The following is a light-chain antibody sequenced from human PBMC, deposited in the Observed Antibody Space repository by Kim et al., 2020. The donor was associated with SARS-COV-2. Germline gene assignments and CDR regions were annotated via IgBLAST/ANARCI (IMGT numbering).Light chain of an antibody. CDR3: QQYGSLPFT. Sequence: EIVLTQSPGTLSLSPGERATLSCRASQSVSSSYLAWYQQKPGQAPRLLIYGASSRATGIPDRFSGSGSGTDFTLTISRLEPEDFAVYYCQQYGSLPFTFGGGTKVDIK. J-gene: IGKJ4*01. V-gene: IGKV3-20*01. CDR2: GAS. CDR1: QSVSSSY.